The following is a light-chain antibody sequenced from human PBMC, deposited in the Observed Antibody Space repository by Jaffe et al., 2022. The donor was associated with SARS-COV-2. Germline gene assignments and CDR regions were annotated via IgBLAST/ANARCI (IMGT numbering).Light chain of an antibody. CDR2: TNN. Sequence: QSVLTQPPSASGTPGQRVTISCSGSSSNIGRNTVNWYLQLPGTAPKLLIYTNNQRPSGVPDRFSGSKSGTSASLAISGLQSEDEADYYCAAWDDSLSGLYVFGTGTKVTVL. CDR1: SSNIGRNT. J-gene: IGLJ1*01. CDR3: AAWDDSLSGLYV. V-gene: IGLV1-44*01.